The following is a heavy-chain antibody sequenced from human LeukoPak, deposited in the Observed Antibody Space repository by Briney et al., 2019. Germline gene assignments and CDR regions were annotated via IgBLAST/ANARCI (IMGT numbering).Heavy chain of an antibody. CDR1: GFTFSSYS. J-gene: IGHJ4*02. D-gene: IGHD1-26*01. CDR2: ISSSSSTI. CDR3: ARGVRGSYFGY. Sequence: GGSLRLSCAASGFTFSSYSMNWVRQAPGKGLEWVSYISSSSSTIYYADSVKGRFTISRDNAKNSLYLQMNSLRAEDTAVYYCARGVRGSYFGYWGQGTLVTVSS. V-gene: IGHV3-48*01.